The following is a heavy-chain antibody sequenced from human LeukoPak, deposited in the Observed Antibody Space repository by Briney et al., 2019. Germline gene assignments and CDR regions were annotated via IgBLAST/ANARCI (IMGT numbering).Heavy chain of an antibody. CDR3: ARHFTYHYDSSGYPRDGFDI. CDR2: MHYSGNT. J-gene: IGHJ3*02. CDR1: GGSISGYY. Sequence: NPSEPLSLTCTVSGGSISGYYWSWIRQSPGKGLVWIRYMHYSGNTNYNPSLKSRVIMSVDMSRNHFSLRLSSVTAADTALYFCARHFTYHYDSSGYPRDGFDIWGQGTMVTVSS. V-gene: IGHV4-59*08. D-gene: IGHD3-22*01.